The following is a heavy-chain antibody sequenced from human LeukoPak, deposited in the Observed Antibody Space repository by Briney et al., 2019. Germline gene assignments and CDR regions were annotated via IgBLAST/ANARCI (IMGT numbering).Heavy chain of an antibody. CDR2: INWNGGST. Sequence: GGSLRLSCAASGFTFSTSWMNWVRQAPGKGLEWVSGINWNGGSTGYADSVKGRFTISRDNAKNSLYLQMNSLRAEDTALYYCARDRGVYGDEFQFDYWGQGTLVTVSS. CDR3: ARDRGVYGDEFQFDY. V-gene: IGHV3-20*04. D-gene: IGHD4-17*01. CDR1: GFTFSTSW. J-gene: IGHJ4*02.